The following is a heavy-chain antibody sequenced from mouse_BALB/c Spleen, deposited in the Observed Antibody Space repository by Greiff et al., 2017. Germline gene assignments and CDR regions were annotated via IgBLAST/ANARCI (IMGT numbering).Heavy chain of an antibody. CDR2: IYPGSGST. D-gene: IGHD2-1*01. CDR3: ARSWGNYWFYYAMDY. J-gene: IGHJ4*01. CDR1: GYNFTSYW. V-gene: IGHV1-55*01. Sequence: QVQLQQPGAELVKPGTSVKLSCKASGYNFTSYWINWVKLRPGQGLEWIGDIYPGSGSTNYNEKFKSKATLTVDTSSSTAYMQLSSLASEDSALYYCARSWGNYWFYYAMDYWGQGTSVTVSA.